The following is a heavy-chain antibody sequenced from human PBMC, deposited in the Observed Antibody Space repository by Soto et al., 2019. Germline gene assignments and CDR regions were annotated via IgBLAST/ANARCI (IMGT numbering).Heavy chain of an antibody. Sequence: QVQLQQWGAGLLKPSETLSLTCAVYGGSFSGYYWSWIRQPPGKGLEWIGEINHSGSTNYNPSLKSRVTISVDTSKNQFSLKLSSVTAADTAVYYCARGERWLQFGFDYWGQGTLVTVSS. CDR2: INHSGST. J-gene: IGHJ4*02. D-gene: IGHD5-12*01. CDR3: ARGERWLQFGFDY. CDR1: GGSFSGYY. V-gene: IGHV4-34*01.